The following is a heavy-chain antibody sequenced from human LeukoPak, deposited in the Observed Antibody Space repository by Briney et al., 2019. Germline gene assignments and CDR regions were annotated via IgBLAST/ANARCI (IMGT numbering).Heavy chain of an antibody. Sequence: SETLSLTCTVSGGSISSGGYYWSWIRQHPGKGLEWIGYIYYSGSTYYNPSLKSRVTISVDTSKNQFSLKLSSVTAADTAVYYRARGDLWGYLDYWGQGTLVTVSS. J-gene: IGHJ4*02. CDR3: ARGDLWGYLDY. CDR1: GGSISSGGYY. CDR2: IYYSGST. D-gene: IGHD7-27*01. V-gene: IGHV4-31*03.